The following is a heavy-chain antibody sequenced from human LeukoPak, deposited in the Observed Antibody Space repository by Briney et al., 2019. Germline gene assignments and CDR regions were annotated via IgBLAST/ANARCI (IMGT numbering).Heavy chain of an antibody. CDR2: ISDGGSTT. D-gene: IGHD3-22*01. CDR3: SRSAYYDGSGNYYDY. Sequence: GGSLRLSCAASGFTFSSYWMHWVRQAPGKGLVWVSRISDGGSTTTYADSVKGRFTISRDNAKNTLYLQMNGLRAEDTAVYYCSRSAYYDGSGNYYDYWGQGTLVTISS. J-gene: IGHJ4*02. V-gene: IGHV3-74*01. CDR1: GFTFSSYW.